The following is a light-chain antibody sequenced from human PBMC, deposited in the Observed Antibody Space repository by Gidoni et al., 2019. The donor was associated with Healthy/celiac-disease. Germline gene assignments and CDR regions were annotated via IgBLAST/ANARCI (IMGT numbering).Light chain of an antibody. CDR3: QQYDNLLT. CDR1: QDISNY. J-gene: IGKJ3*01. CDR2: DAS. V-gene: IGKV1-33*01. Sequence: IQMTQSPSSLSASVGDRVTITCQASQDISNYLNWYQKKPGKAPKLLIYDASNLETGVPSRFSGSGSGTDFTFTISSLQPEDIATYYCQQYDNLLTFGPGTKVDIK.